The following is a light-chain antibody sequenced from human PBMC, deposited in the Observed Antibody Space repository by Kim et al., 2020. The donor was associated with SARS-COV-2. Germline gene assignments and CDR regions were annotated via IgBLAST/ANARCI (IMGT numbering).Light chain of an antibody. CDR2: TTS. V-gene: IGKV1-5*03. CDR1: QNVTKL. J-gene: IGKJ1*01. CDR3: QQYNTYPWA. Sequence: SANVGDRVTITCRASQNVTKLLAWFQQRPGKAPTLLIYTTSSLESGVPTRFSGDGSGTEFTLTINNLQPGDFATYYCQQYNTYPWAFGQGTKVEIK.